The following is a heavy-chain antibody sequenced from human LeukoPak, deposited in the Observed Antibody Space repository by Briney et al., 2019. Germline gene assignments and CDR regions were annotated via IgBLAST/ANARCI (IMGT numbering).Heavy chain of an antibody. D-gene: IGHD4-11*01. J-gene: IGHJ4*02. CDR2: IRYDGSNK. V-gene: IGHV3-30*02. CDR1: GFTFSSYG. CDR3: ARASTTVTSY. Sequence: SGGSLRLSCAASGFTFSSYGMHWVRQAPGKGLEWVAFIRYDGSNKYYADSVKGRFTISRDNSKNTLYLQMNSLRAEDTAVYYCARASTTVTSYWGQGTLVTVSS.